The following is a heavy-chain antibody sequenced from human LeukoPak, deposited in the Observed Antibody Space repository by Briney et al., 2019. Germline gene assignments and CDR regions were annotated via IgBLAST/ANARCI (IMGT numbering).Heavy chain of an antibody. D-gene: IGHD3-10*01. J-gene: IGHJ4*02. CDR3: VRDVGAVRGEVYFDY. CDR2: ITGSGPYM. CDR1: GFTFSTFA. V-gene: IGHV3-21*06. Sequence: GALRLSCAAFGFTFSTFAMHWVRLSPGKGLEWVSSITGSGPYMLYSDSVKHRFTISRDNTKNLLYLEMNSLRAEDTAMYFCVRDVGAVRGEVYFDYWGQGTLVTVSS.